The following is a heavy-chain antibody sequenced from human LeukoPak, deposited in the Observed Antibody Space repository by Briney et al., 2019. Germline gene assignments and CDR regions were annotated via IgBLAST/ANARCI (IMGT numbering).Heavy chain of an antibody. CDR3: ARLAPSNYHGGSGYLDY. Sequence: PSETLSLTRTVSGGSIRSSYYYWGWIRQPPGKGLEWIGSIYYSGSTNLNSSLKSRVTISVDTSKNQFSLKLSSVTAADTAVYYCARLAPSNYHGGSGYLDYWGQGTLVTVSS. CDR1: GGSIRSSYYY. D-gene: IGHD3-22*01. CDR2: IYYSGST. J-gene: IGHJ4*02. V-gene: IGHV4-39*01.